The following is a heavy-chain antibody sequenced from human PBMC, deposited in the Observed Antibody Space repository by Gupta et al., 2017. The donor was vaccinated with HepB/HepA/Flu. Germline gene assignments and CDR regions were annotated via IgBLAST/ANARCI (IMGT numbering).Heavy chain of an antibody. V-gene: IGHV3-74*01. Sequence: EVQLVESGGGLVQPGGSLRLSCAASGFTFNHFWMHWVRRVPGQGLVWISRVNSDWSDTKYADSVKGRFTISRDNAKNTLYLQMSSLRAEDTAVYYCTRDCDGDRRAFDIWGQGTMVTVSS. CDR2: VNSDWSDT. CDR3: TRDCDGDRRAFDI. D-gene: IGHD2-21*02. J-gene: IGHJ3*02. CDR1: GFTFNHFW.